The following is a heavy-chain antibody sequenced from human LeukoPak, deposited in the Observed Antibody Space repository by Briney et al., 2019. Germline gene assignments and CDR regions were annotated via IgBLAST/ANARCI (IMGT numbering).Heavy chain of an antibody. D-gene: IGHD6-6*01. CDR2: ISPTGSTT. CDR1: GFSFSGHW. J-gene: IGHJ4*02. CDR3: ARGPNSNWSGLDF. Sequence: GGSLRLSCTASGFSFSGHWMHWARQLPGKGLVWVSRISPTGSTTSYADSVKGRFTVSRDNAKNTLYLQVNNLGAEDTAVYYCARGPNSNWSGLDFWGQGTLLTVSS. V-gene: IGHV3-74*01.